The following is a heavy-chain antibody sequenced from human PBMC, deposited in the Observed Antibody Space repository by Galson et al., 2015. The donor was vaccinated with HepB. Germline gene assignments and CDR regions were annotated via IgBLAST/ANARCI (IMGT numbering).Heavy chain of an antibody. CDR1: GFTFSIHW. CDR3: ASHCKSTWYSVDH. J-gene: IGHJ4*02. CDR2: INSDGSEI. Sequence: SLRLSCAASGFTFSIHWMTWLRQVPGKGLEWVANINSDGSEIYYVDSVKGRFTISRDNSKNALYLQMNSLRDDYTAVYYCASHCKSTWYSVDHWGPGTLVTVSS. D-gene: IGHD6-13*01. V-gene: IGHV3-7*03.